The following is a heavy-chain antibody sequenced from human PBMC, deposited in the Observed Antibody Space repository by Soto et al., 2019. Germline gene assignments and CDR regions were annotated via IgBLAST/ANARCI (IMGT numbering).Heavy chain of an antibody. CDR1: GSSFNNW. CDR2: IYPGDSDT. D-gene: IGHD3-22*01. V-gene: IGHV5-51*01. CDR3: VMYHFDNIGYQADY. Sequence: GESRRISCKGLGSSFNNWSGWVRQMPGKGLEWVGIIYPGDSDTRYSPSFQGQVTISADKSISTAYLQWSSLKPSDSAMYYCVMYHFDNIGYQADYWGPGTLVTVSS. J-gene: IGHJ4*02.